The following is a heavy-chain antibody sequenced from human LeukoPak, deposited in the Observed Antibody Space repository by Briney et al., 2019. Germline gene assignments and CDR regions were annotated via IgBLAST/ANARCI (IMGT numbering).Heavy chain of an antibody. Sequence: PGGSLRLSCAASGFTFSSYSMNWVRQAPRKGLECVSSISSTSSYIYYADSVKGRFTISRDNAKNSLYLQMNSLRAEDTAVYYCARGYLYYFDYWGQGTLVTVSS. D-gene: IGHD3-16*02. V-gene: IGHV3-21*01. J-gene: IGHJ4*02. CDR3: ARGYLYYFDY. CDR2: ISSTSSYI. CDR1: GFTFSSYS.